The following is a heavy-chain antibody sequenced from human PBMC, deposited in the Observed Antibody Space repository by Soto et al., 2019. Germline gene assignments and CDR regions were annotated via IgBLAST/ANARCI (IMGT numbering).Heavy chain of an antibody. CDR2: ISGSGGST. J-gene: IGHJ4*02. D-gene: IGHD6-19*01. CDR3: ARAPKPQWLVFDY. Sequence: GGSLRLSCAASGFTFSSYAMSWVRQAPGKGLEWVSAISGSGGSTYYADSVKGRFTISRDNSKNTLYLQMNSLRAEDTAVYYCARAPKPQWLVFDYWGQGTLVTVSS. V-gene: IGHV3-23*01. CDR1: GFTFSSYA.